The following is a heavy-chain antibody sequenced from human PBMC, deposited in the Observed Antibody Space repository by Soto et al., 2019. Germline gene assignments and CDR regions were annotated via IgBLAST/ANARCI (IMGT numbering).Heavy chain of an antibody. V-gene: IGHV1-2*04. CDR3: ARDRSTIFGVVGGYYYGMDV. D-gene: IGHD3-3*01. CDR1: GYTFTGYY. CDR2: INPNSGGT. Sequence: GASVKVSCKASGYTFTGYYMHWVRQAPGQGLEWMGWINPNSGGTNYAQKFQGWVTMTRDTSISTAYMELSRLRSDDTAVYYCARDRSTIFGVVGGYYYGMDVWGQGTTVIVSS. J-gene: IGHJ6*02.